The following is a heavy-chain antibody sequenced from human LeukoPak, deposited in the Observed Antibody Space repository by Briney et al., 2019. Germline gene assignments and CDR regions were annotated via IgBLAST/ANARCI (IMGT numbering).Heavy chain of an antibody. V-gene: IGHV4-61*02. D-gene: IGHD3-3*01. J-gene: IGHJ3*02. CDR3: ARVSQYYDFWSGYYPNAFDI. CDR2: IYTSGST. Sequence: PSQTLSLTCTVSGGSISSGSYYWSWIRQPAGKGLEWIGRIYTSGSTNYNPSLKSRVTISVDTSKNQFSLKLSSVTAADTAVYYCARVSQYYDFWSGYYPNAFDIWGQGTMVTVSS. CDR1: GGSISSGSYY.